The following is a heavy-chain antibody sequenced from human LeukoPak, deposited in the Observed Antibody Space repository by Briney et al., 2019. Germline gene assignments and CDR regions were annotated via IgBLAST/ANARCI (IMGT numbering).Heavy chain of an antibody. CDR1: GGTFSSYA. Sequence: SVKVSCKASGGTFSSYATSWVRQAPGQGLEWMGGIIPIFGTANYAQKFQGRVTITADKSTSTAYMELSSLRSEDTAVYYCARPYCSGGSCSPGYYGMDVWGKGTTVTVSS. V-gene: IGHV1-69*06. CDR3: ARPYCSGGSCSPGYYGMDV. CDR2: IIPIFGTA. J-gene: IGHJ6*04. D-gene: IGHD2-15*01.